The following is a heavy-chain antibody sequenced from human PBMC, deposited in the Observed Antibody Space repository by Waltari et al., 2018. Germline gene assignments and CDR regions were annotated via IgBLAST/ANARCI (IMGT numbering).Heavy chain of an antibody. Sequence: QVQLQESGPGLVKPSQTLSRTCTVSGGSISSGSYYWSWIRQRAGKGLEGIGRIYTSGSTNYNPSLQIRVTISVDTPQNQSSLKLCAVTAAALAVYYCARDRPYYGSRRYYDHDASDIWRPATLVTVSS. D-gene: IGHD3-10*01. CDR1: GGSISSGSYY. CDR2: IYTSGST. CDR3: ARDRPYYGSRRYYDHDASDI. J-gene: IGHJ4*02. V-gene: IGHV4-61*02.